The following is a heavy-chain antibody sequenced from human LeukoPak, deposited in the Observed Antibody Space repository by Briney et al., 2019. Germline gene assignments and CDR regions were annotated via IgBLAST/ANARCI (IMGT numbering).Heavy chain of an antibody. CDR2: ISAYNGNT. D-gene: IGHD3-22*01. CDR3: ATHGYYDSSGYYYEGRTFGY. Sequence: ASVRVSCKASGYTFTSYGISWVREAPGQGLEWMGWISAYNGNTNYAQKLQGRVAMTTDTSTSTAYMELSSLRSEDTAVYYCATHGYYDSSGYYYEGRTFGYWGQGALVTVSS. J-gene: IGHJ4*02. CDR1: GYTFTSYG. V-gene: IGHV1-18*01.